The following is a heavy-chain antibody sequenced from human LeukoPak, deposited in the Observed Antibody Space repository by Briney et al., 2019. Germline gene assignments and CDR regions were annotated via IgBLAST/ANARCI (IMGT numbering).Heavy chain of an antibody. CDR2: ISSDGSYK. D-gene: IGHD3-22*01. J-gene: IGHJ4*02. Sequence: HPGGSLRLSCAASGFTFRSYAIHWVRQAPGQGLEWVTIISSDGSYKNYADSVKGRFTISRDNSKNTLYLQMNSLRPEDTAVYYCARGLAYYYDSTAYFLDYWGQGTLVTVSS. CDR3: ARGLAYYYDSTAYFLDY. V-gene: IGHV3-30*04. CDR1: GFTFRSYA.